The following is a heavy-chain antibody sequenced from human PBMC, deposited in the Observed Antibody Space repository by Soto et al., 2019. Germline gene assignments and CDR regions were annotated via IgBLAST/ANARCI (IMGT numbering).Heavy chain of an antibody. D-gene: IGHD2-15*01. J-gene: IGHJ5*02. V-gene: IGHV4-34*01. Sequence: QVQLQQWGAGLLKPSETLSLTCAVYGGSFSGYYWSWIRQPPGKGLEWIGEINHSGSTNYNPSLKSLVSISVDTSKDQFSVNLGSVAAADTAVYYCARGVVAATAYNWFDPCGQGTLVTVSS. CDR1: GGSFSGYY. CDR3: ARGVVAATAYNWFDP. CDR2: INHSGST.